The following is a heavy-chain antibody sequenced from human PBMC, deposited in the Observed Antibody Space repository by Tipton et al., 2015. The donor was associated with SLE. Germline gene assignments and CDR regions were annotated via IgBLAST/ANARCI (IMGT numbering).Heavy chain of an antibody. D-gene: IGHD3-16*01. CDR3: ARVLGAFDI. J-gene: IGHJ3*02. Sequence: TLSLTCTVSGGSIISTTYCWGWIRQPPGKGLEWIASICSSGSSYYSPSLKSRVTISVDTSKNQFSLKLTSVTAADTAVYYCARVLGAFDIWGQGTKVTVTS. CDR1: GGSIISTTYC. CDR2: ICSSGSS. V-gene: IGHV4-39*07.